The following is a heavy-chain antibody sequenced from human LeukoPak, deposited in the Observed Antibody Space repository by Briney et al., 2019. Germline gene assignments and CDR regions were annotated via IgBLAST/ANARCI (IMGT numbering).Heavy chain of an antibody. J-gene: IGHJ4*02. Sequence: GGSLRLSCAASGFIFTSYSMNWVRHAPGKGLEVVSYISSPSTNIYYVDSVKGRFTISRDNAKNSLFLQMNSLRDEDTAVYYCARESYWGSSGKGFDYWGQGTLVTVSS. V-gene: IGHV3-48*02. D-gene: IGHD7-27*01. CDR2: ISSPSTNI. CDR3: ARESYWGSSGKGFDY. CDR1: GFIFTSYS.